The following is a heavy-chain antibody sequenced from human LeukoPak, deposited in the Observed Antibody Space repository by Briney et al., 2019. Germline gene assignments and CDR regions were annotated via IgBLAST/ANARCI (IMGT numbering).Heavy chain of an antibody. V-gene: IGHV3-21*01. J-gene: IGHJ4*02. Sequence: GGSLRLSCAASGFTFSNYNMNWVRQAPGKGLEWVSSITTTSTYIYYADSVKGRFTISRDNAKNSLYLQMNSLRAEDTAVYYCARELRSYSSGIGCDYWGQGTLVTVSS. CDR2: ITTTSTYI. CDR3: ARELRSYSSGIGCDY. D-gene: IGHD6-19*01. CDR1: GFTFSNYN.